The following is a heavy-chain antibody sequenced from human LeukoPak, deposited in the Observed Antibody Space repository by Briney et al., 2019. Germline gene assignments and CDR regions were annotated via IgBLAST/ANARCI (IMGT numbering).Heavy chain of an antibody. CDR1: GFTFSDHY. Sequence: PGGSLRLSCAASGFTFSDHYMDWVRQAPGKGLEWVGRIKNKANSYITEYAASVKGRFTISRDDSKNSLYLQMNGLKTEDTAVYNCAQFSVGGWGQGTLVTVSS. D-gene: IGHD3-16*01. CDR3: AQFSVGG. V-gene: IGHV3-72*01. J-gene: IGHJ4*02. CDR2: IKNKANSYIT.